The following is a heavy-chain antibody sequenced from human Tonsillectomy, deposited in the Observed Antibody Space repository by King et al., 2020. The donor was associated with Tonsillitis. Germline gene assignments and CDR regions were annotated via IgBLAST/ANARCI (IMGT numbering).Heavy chain of an antibody. CDR3: ARDRRLYDTVNYYYMDV. D-gene: IGHD3-9*01. J-gene: IGHJ6*03. V-gene: IGHV4-59*11. CDR2: ISDTGAT. CDR1: GGSISSHY. Sequence: QLQESGPGLVKPSETLSLTCTVSGGSISSHYCSWMRQPPGEGLEWIGFISDTGATNYNPSSKSRGTMLSDTSKNQVSLKLSSVTAADSAVYYCARDRRLYDTVNYYYMDVWGKGTAVTVSS.